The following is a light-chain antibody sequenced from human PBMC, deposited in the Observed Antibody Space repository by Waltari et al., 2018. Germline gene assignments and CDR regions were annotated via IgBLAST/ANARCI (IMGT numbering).Light chain of an antibody. CDR2: DAS. CDR1: QSVSIK. V-gene: IGKV3-15*01. CDR3: QQYNNWPLT. J-gene: IGKJ4*01. Sequence: EIVMTQSPANLSVSPGESATPSCRASQSVSIKLAWYQQKPGQAPRPLISDASPRATVIPPWFRGSGSGTDFTLTISSLQSEDFAVYYCQQYNNWPLTFGGGTKVEIK.